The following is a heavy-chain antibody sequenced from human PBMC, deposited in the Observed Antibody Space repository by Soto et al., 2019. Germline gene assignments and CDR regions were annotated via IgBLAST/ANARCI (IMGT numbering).Heavy chain of an antibody. Sequence: LSLTCTVSGGSINSNYWSWIRQPPGKGLEWIGYIYYSGSTNYTPSLKGRVTIFVDTSKNQFSLKLSSVTAADTAVYYCARTSIAARSVSYYYMDVWGKGTTVTVSS. J-gene: IGHJ6*03. CDR3: ARTSIAARSVSYYYMDV. CDR1: GGSINSNY. D-gene: IGHD6-6*01. CDR2: IYYSGST. V-gene: IGHV4-59*01.